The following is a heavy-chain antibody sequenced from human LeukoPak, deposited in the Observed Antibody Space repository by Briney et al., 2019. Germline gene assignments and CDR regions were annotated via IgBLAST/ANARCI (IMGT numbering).Heavy chain of an antibody. J-gene: IGHJ4*02. V-gene: IGHV1-18*01. CDR3: ARDQAKAEREPNVDY. D-gene: IGHD1-26*01. Sequence: ASVKVSCKASGYTFTSYGISWVRQAPGQGLEWMGWISAYNGNTNYAQKLQGRVTMTTDTSTSTAYMELRSLRSDDTAVYYCARDQAKAEREPNVDYWGQGTLVTVSS. CDR2: ISAYNGNT. CDR1: GYTFTSYG.